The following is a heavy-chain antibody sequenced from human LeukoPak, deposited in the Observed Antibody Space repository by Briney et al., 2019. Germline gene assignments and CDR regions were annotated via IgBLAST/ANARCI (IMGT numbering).Heavy chain of an antibody. D-gene: IGHD3-10*01. V-gene: IGHV1-3*01. CDR2: INAGNGNT. J-gene: IGHJ6*04. CDR3: ARERAYGSGSYYTYYSYGMDV. CDR1: GYTFTSYA. Sequence: ASVKVSCKASGYTFTSYAMHWVRQAPGQRLEWMGWINAGNGNTKYSQKFQGRVTITRDTSASTAYMELSSLRSEDTAVYYCARERAYGSGSYYTYYSYGMDVWGKGTTVTVSS.